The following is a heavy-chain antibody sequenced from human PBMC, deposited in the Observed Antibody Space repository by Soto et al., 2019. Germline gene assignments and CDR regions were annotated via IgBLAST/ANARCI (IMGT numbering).Heavy chain of an antibody. V-gene: IGHV4-61*01. J-gene: IGHJ6*02. CDR3: ARDWDKTYYYYGMDV. D-gene: IGHD1-26*01. Sequence: SETLSLTCTVSGGSVSSGSYYWSWIRQPPGKGLEWIGYIYYSGSTNYNPSLKSRVTISVDTSKNQFSLKLSSVTAADTAVYYCARDWDKTYYYYGMDVWGQGTTVTVSS. CDR1: GGSVSSGSYY. CDR2: IYYSGST.